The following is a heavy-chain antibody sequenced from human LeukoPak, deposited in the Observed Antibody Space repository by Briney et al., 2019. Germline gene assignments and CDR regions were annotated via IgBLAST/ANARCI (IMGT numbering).Heavy chain of an antibody. D-gene: IGHD2-21*02. V-gene: IGHV3-23*01. CDR3: AKEGGTYCGGDCYPFYYMDV. Sequence: GGSLRLSCAASGFTFSSFAMNWVRQAPGKGLEWVSIISGSGDTTHYTDSVKGRFTVSRDNSKNTLYLQMNSLRAEDTAVYYCAKEGGTYCGGDCYPFYYMDVWGKGTTVTISS. CDR1: GFTFSSFA. J-gene: IGHJ6*03. CDR2: ISGSGDTT.